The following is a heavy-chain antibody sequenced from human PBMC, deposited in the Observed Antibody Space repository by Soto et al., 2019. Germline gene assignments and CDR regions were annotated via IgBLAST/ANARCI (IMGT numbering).Heavy chain of an antibody. CDR3: VTDLPHANSGFDY. Sequence: GGSLTLSCAASGFTFSNVCLSWVRQGPGKGLEWLGRIKSRTENETTDYASPARARFIISRDDSKNMLYLQLNSLKSEDTGVDYCVTDLPHANSGFDYWGQGTPVTVSS. CDR1: GFTFSNVC. CDR2: IKSRTENETT. V-gene: IGHV3-15*01. D-gene: IGHD2-15*01. J-gene: IGHJ4*02.